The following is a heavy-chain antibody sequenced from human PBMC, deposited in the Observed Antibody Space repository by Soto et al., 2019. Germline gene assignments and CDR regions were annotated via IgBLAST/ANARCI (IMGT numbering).Heavy chain of an antibody. D-gene: IGHD2-8*01. CDR1: GFTFSSYA. CDR2: ISYDGSNK. CDR3: ARSPGGYGTMGVCYSVMDF. V-gene: IGHV3-30-3*01. Sequence: GGSLRLSCAASGFTFSSYAMHWVRQAPGKGLEWVAVISYDGSNKYYADSVKGRFTISRDNSKNTLYLQMNSLRAEDTAVYYCARSPGGYGTMGVCYSVMDFWGKGTTVTVSS. J-gene: IGHJ6*04.